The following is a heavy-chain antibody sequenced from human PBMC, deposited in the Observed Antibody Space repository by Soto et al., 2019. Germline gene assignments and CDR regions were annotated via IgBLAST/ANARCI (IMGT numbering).Heavy chain of an antibody. D-gene: IGHD6-13*01. CDR2: ISAYNGNT. CDR3: ARLNSLEEDYYYMDV. J-gene: IGHJ6*03. Sequence: ASVKVSCKASGYTFTSYGISWVRQAPGQGLEWMGWISAYNGNTNYAQKLQGRVTMTTDTSTSTAYMELRSLRSDDTAVYYCARLNSLEEDYYYMDVWGKGTTVTVSS. V-gene: IGHV1-18*01. CDR1: GYTFTSYG.